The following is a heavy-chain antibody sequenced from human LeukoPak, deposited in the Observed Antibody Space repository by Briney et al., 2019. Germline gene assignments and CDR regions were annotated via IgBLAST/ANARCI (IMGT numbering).Heavy chain of an antibody. J-gene: IGHJ3*02. Sequence: PSQTLSLTCTVSGDSISSGDYYWSWIRQPPGKGLEWIGYIYYSGSTYYNPSLKSRVTISVDTSKNQFSLKLSSVTAADTAVYYCARGMIGCSGGSCYSDAFDIWGQGTMVTVSS. CDR1: GDSISSGDYY. V-gene: IGHV4-30-4*01. CDR2: IYYSGST. CDR3: ARGMIGCSGGSCYSDAFDI. D-gene: IGHD2-15*01.